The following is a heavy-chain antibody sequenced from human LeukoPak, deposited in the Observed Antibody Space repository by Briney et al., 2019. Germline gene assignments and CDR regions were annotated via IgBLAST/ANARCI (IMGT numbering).Heavy chain of an antibody. J-gene: IGHJ4*02. D-gene: IGHD3-16*01. CDR1: GFSFDVHA. Sequence: GGSLRLSCAASGFSFDVHAMTWVRQAPGKGPEWVATIGGPAETFYADSVRGRFTISRDNSRYTLYLQMNRLRAEDSALYYCAKDWTSHNGVYDCLDFWGQGTQVAVSS. CDR3: AKDWTSHNGVYDCLDF. CDR2: IGGPAET. V-gene: IGHV3-23*01.